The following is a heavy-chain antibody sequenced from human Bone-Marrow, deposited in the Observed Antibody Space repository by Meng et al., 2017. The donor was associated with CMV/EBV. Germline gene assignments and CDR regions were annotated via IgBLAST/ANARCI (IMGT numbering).Heavy chain of an antibody. CDR2: ISGSGGST. CDR3: AKDGEYQLLLHYDFWSGTLDV. Sequence: GESLKISCAASGFTFSSYAMSWVRQAPGKGLEWVSAISGSGGSTYYADSVKGRFTISRDNSKNTLYLQMNSLRAEGTAVYYCAKDGEYQLLLHYDFWSGTLDVWGQGTTVTVSS. D-gene: IGHD3-3*01. CDR1: GFTFSSYA. V-gene: IGHV3-23*01. J-gene: IGHJ6*02.